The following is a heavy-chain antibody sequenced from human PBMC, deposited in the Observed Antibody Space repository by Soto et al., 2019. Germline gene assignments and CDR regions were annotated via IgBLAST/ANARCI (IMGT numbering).Heavy chain of an antibody. CDR2: ISSSSSYI. J-gene: IGHJ5*02. D-gene: IGHD2-2*01. CDR3: AKAPSRRCSSTSCSNWFDP. Sequence: GGSLRLSCAASGFTFSSYSMNWVRQAPGKGLEWVSSISSSSSYIYYADSVKGRFTISRDNSKNTLYLQMNSLRAEDTAVYYCAKAPSRRCSSTSCSNWFDPWGQGTLVTVSS. V-gene: IGHV3-21*04. CDR1: GFTFSSYS.